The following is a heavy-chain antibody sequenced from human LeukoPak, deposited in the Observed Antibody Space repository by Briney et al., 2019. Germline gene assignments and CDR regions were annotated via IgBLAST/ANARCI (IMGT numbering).Heavy chain of an antibody. V-gene: IGHV1-2*02. CDR2: INPNSGGT. J-gene: IGHJ3*02. CDR1: GYTFTGYY. CDR3: ARLGAAAQNRDAFDI. Sequence: ASVKVSCKASGYTFTGYYMHWVRQAPGQGLEWMGWINPNSGGTNYAQKFQGRVTMTRDTSISTAYMDLSRLRSDDTAVYYCARLGAAAQNRDAFDIWGQGTMVTVSS. D-gene: IGHD6-13*01.